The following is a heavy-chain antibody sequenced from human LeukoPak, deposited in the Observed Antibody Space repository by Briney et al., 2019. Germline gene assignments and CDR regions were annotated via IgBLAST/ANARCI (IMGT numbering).Heavy chain of an antibody. J-gene: IGHJ4*02. V-gene: IGHV3-30*01. CDR3: ASPAYSSSWYYFDY. CDR2: ISYDGSNK. CDR1: GFTFSSYA. D-gene: IGHD6-13*01. Sequence: GGSLKLSCAASGFTFSSYAMHWVRQAPGKGLEWVAVISYDGSNKYYADPVKGRFTISRDNSKNTLYLQMKSLRAEDTAVYYCASPAYSSSWYYFDYWGQGTLVTVSS.